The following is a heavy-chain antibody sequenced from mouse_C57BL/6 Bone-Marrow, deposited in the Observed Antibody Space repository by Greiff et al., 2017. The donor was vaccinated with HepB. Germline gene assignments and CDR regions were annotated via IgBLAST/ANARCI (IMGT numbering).Heavy chain of an antibody. V-gene: IGHV1-15*01. J-gene: IGHJ1*03. CDR3: TRFFDV. CDR1: GYTFTDYE. CDR2: IDPETGGT. Sequence: VKLQQSGAELVRPGASVTLSCKASGYTFTDYEMHWVKQTPVHGLEWIGAIDPETGGTAYNQKFKGKAILTADKSSSTAYMELRSLTSEDSAVYYCTRFFDVWGRGTTVTVSS.